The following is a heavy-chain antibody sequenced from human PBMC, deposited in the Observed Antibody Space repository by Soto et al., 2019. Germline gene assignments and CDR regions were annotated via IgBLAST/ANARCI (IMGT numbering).Heavy chain of an antibody. V-gene: IGHV4-39*01. J-gene: IGHJ4*02. Sequence: QLQLQESGPGLVKPSETLSLTCTVSGGSISSSSYYWAWIRQPPGKGLEWIGGIFYSGSTYYDPSLKSRVTLSVDTSNKQFSLRLSSVTAADTAVYYCARHSMVTTVVTPWDFWGQGALVTVSS. CDR3: ARHSMVTTVVTPWDF. CDR1: GGSISSSSYY. D-gene: IGHD4-17*01. CDR2: IFYSGST.